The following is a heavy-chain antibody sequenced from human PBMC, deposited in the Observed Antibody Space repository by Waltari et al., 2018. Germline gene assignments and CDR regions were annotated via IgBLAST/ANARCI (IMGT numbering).Heavy chain of an antibody. CDR2: ISAYSGAT. CDR1: GFTCNNFG. J-gene: IGHJ4*02. D-gene: IGHD3-16*01. CDR3: ARNIMRRIDE. Sequence: QVRLVQSGTEVKRPGASVKVSCKASGFTCNNFGFSWVRQAPGHGLEWLGWISAYSGATHYAEKCQGRFTMTTDTSTDIVYMDLRSLRSDDTAVYFCARNIMRRIDEWGQGTLLTVSS. V-gene: IGHV1-18*01.